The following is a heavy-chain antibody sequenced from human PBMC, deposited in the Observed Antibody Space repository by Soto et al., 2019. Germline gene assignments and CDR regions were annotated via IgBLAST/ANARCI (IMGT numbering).Heavy chain of an antibody. D-gene: IGHD6-13*01. V-gene: IGHV1-2*02. Sequence: QVQLVQSGTEVKKPGASVKVSCEASGYTFTDYFMHWVRQAPGQGLEWMGWINPNSGGTNYAQKFEGRVTMTRDTSISTAYMELSRLRFDDTAVYYCARDPEVEQLGLDFWGQGTLVTVSS. CDR1: GYTFTDYF. CDR2: INPNSGGT. CDR3: ARDPEVEQLGLDF. J-gene: IGHJ4*02.